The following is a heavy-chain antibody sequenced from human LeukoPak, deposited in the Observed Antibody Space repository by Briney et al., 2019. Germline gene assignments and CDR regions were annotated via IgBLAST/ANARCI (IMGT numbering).Heavy chain of an antibody. CDR3: AATYYDILTGYYPYYFDY. V-gene: IGHV4-34*01. J-gene: IGHJ4*02. Sequence: PSETLSLTCAVYGGSFSGYYWSWIRQPPGKGLEWIGEINHSGSTNYNPSLKSRVTISVDTSKNQFSLKLSSVTAADTAVYYWAATYYDILTGYYPYYFDYWGQGTLVTVSS. CDR2: INHSGST. D-gene: IGHD3-9*01. CDR1: GGSFSGYY.